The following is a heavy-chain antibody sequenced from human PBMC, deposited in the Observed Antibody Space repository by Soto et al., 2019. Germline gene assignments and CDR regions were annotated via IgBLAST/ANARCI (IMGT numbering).Heavy chain of an antibody. Sequence: GASVKVSCKASGGTFSSYTISWVRQAPGQGLEWMGRIIPILGIANYAQKFQGRVTITADKSTSTAYMELSSLRSEDTAVYYCAREGSIAAAGTALQYNWFDPWGQGTLVTVSS. D-gene: IGHD6-13*01. V-gene: IGHV1-69*04. CDR1: GGTFSSYT. J-gene: IGHJ5*02. CDR2: IIPILGIA. CDR3: AREGSIAAAGTALQYNWFDP.